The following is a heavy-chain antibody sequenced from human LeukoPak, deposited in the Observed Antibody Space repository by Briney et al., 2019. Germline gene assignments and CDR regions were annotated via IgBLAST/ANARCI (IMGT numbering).Heavy chain of an antibody. Sequence: PGGSLRLSCAASGFTFSSYEMNWVRQAPGKGLEWVSYISSSGSTIYYADSVKGRFTISRDNAKSSLYLQMNSLRAEDTAVYYCARYKLQYLGYWGQGTLVTVSS. D-gene: IGHD4-11*01. CDR2: ISSSGSTI. J-gene: IGHJ4*02. V-gene: IGHV3-48*03. CDR1: GFTFSSYE. CDR3: ARYKLQYLGY.